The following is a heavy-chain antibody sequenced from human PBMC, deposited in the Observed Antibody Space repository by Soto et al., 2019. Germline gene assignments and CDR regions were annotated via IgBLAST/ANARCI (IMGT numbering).Heavy chain of an antibody. CDR2: ISGSGGST. CDR3: AKDSTYYDFWSGLSKPSGSDY. Sequence: EVQLLESGGGLVQPGGSLRLSCAASGFTFSSYAMSWVRQAPGKGLEWVSAISGSGGSTYYADSVKGRFTISRDNSKNTLYLQMNSLRAEDTAVYYCAKDSTYYDFWSGLSKPSGSDYWGQGTLVTVSS. CDR1: GFTFSSYA. V-gene: IGHV3-23*01. D-gene: IGHD3-3*01. J-gene: IGHJ4*02.